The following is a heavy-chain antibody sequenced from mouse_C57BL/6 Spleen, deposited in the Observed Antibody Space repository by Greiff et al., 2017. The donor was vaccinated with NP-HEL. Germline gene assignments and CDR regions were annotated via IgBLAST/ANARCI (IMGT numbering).Heavy chain of an antibody. Sequence: QVQLQQPGAELVKPGASVKLSCKASGYTFTSYWMQWVKQRPGQGLEWIGEIDPSDSYTNYNQKFKGKATLTVDTSSSTAYMQLSSLTSEDSAVYHCARNWDYFDYWGQGTTLTVSS. D-gene: IGHD4-1*01. CDR2: IDPSDSYT. CDR3: ARNWDYFDY. CDR1: GYTFTSYW. V-gene: IGHV1-50*01. J-gene: IGHJ2*01.